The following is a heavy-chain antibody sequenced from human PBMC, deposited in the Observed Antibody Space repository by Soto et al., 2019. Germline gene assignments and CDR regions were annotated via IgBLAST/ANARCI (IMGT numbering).Heavy chain of an antibody. CDR1: GGSISSYY. V-gene: IGHV4-4*07. J-gene: IGHJ5*02. CDR3: ARGSAPLGYSSNWGDP. CDR2: IYTSGST. D-gene: IGHD5-18*01. Sequence: SVTLRLTCAVSGGSISSYYWSWIRQTAGKGLEWIGRIYTSGSTNYNPSLKSRVTMSVDTSKNQFSLKLSSVTAADTAVYYWARGSAPLGYSSNWGDPWGQGTLLTVS.